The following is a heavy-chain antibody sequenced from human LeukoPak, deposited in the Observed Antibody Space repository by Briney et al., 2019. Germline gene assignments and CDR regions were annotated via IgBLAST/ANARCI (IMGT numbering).Heavy chain of an antibody. Sequence: GGSLRLSCAASGFTFSDYYMSWIRQAPGKGLEWVSYISSSGSTIYYADSVKGRLTISRDNAKNSLYLQMNSLRAEDTAVYYCARVVYYDSDYYYYYYMDVWGKGTTVTISS. CDR3: ARVVYYDSDYYYYYYMDV. CDR2: ISSSGSTI. CDR1: GFTFSDYY. D-gene: IGHD3-22*01. J-gene: IGHJ6*03. V-gene: IGHV3-11*04.